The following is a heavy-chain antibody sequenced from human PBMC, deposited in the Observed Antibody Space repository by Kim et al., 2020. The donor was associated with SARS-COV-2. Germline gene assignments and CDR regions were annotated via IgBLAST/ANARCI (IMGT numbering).Heavy chain of an antibody. CDR2: ISGYGETT. Sequence: ASVKVSCEGSGYTFNDYGITWVRQAPGQGLEWMGWISGYGETTNYAQQFQDRVSITTDTSTDTVYMELRRLRIDDTAVYFCAREGHLKSGKFGRGSAWASLNLSYEYNGMDVWGQGTTVTVAS. CDR1: GYTFNDYG. V-gene: IGHV1-18*01. J-gene: IGHJ6*02. CDR3: AREGHLKSGKFGRGSAWASLNLSYEYNGMDV. D-gene: IGHD6-6*01.